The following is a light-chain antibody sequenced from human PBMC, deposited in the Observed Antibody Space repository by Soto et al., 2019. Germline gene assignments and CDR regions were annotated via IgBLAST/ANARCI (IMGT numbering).Light chain of an antibody. V-gene: IGKV3-11*01. CDR3: QQSSNWPLT. J-gene: IGKJ4*02. Sequence: EIVMRQSPATLSLSPGERATLSCRASQSVSSFLAWYQQKPGQAPRLLIYDAFNRATGIPARFSGSGSGTDFTLTISSLEPEDSAVYYCQQSSNWPLTLGGGTKGAIQ. CDR1: QSVSSF. CDR2: DAF.